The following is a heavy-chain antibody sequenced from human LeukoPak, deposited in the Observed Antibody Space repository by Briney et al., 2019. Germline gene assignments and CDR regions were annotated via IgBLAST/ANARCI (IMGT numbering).Heavy chain of an antibody. J-gene: IGHJ4*02. V-gene: IGHV4-39*07. Sequence: PSETLSLTCTVSGGSISSSSYYWGWIRQPPGKGLEWIGSIYHSGTTYYNPSLKSRVTISVDTSKNQFSLKLSSVTAADTAVYYCAKFGPTYYFDYWGQGALVTVSS. CDR2: IYHSGTT. CDR3: AKFGPTYYFDY. D-gene: IGHD3-10*01. CDR1: GGSISSSSYY.